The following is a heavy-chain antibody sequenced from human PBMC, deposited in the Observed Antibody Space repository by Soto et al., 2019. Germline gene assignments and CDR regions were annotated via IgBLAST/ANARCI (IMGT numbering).Heavy chain of an antibody. Sequence: GASVEVSCKESGETLNSYDSSWVRQDTGQGLEWMGWMNPNSGNTGYAQKFQGRVTMTRNTSISTAYMELSSLRSEDTGVYYCAREDGRNTMAVWGQGTTVTVSS. CDR2: MNPNSGNT. CDR1: GETLNSYD. J-gene: IGHJ6*02. D-gene: IGHD2-2*02. V-gene: IGHV1-8*01. CDR3: AREDGRNTMAV.